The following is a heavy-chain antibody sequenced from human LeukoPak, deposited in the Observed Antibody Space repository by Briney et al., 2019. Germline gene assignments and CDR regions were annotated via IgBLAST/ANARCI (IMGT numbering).Heavy chain of an antibody. CDR3: AKDRIVVVDGVDY. Sequence: PGGSLRLSCAASGFTFSSYAMSWVRQAPGKGLEWVSTFSGSGGNTYYADSVKGRFTISRDNSKNTLYLQMNSLRAEDTAVYYCAKDRIVVVDGVDYWGQGTLVTVSS. CDR1: GFTFSSYA. D-gene: IGHD2-15*01. J-gene: IGHJ4*02. V-gene: IGHV3-23*01. CDR2: FSGSGGNT.